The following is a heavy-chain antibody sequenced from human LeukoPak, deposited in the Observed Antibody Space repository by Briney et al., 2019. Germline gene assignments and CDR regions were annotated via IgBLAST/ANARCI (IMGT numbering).Heavy chain of an antibody. D-gene: IGHD2-2*01. V-gene: IGHV3-21*06. CDR2: ISENSSDV. CDR3: ARAGDIVAVPAWDYMDV. Sequence: GGSLRLSCAASGFTFSRYAMHWVRQARGKGLEWVSSISENSSDVYYADSVKGRFTISRDNAKTSLYLQMTSLRAEDTAVYYCARAGDIVAVPAWDYMDVWGKGPTVTVSS. CDR1: GFTFSRYA. J-gene: IGHJ6*03.